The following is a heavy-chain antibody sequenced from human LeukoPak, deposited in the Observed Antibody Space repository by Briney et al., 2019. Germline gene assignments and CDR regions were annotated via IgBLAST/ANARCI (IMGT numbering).Heavy chain of an antibody. D-gene: IGHD3-10*01. CDR2: ISAYNGNT. J-gene: IGHJ6*03. CDR1: GYTFTSYG. Sequence: ASVKVSCKASGYTFTSYGISWVRQAPGQGLEWMGWISAYNGNTNYAQKLQGRVTMTTDTSTSTAYMELRSLRSDDTAVYYCAMTWFGVRRYYMDVWGKGTTVTVSS. CDR3: AMTWFGVRRYYMDV. V-gene: IGHV1-18*01.